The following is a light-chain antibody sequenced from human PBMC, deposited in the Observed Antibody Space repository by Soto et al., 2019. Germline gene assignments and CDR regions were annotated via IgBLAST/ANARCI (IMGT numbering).Light chain of an antibody. V-gene: IGKV1-9*01. Sequence: DIQMTQSPSSVSASVGDRVTITCRASQGISGYLAWYQQKPGKVPKLLIYSTSTLQSGVPSRFSGSASGTEFTLTISSLQPEDFATYYCQQLNTYLITFGQGTRLEIK. CDR2: STS. CDR1: QGISGY. CDR3: QQLNTYLIT. J-gene: IGKJ5*01.